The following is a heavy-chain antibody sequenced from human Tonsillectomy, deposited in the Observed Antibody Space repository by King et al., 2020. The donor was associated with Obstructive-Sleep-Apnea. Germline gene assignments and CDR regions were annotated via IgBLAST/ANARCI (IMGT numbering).Heavy chain of an antibody. Sequence: VQLVESGGGVVQPGRSLRLSCAASGFNFSNYAMHWVRQAPGKGLEWVAVISYDGSNKHYADSVKGRFTISRDNSKNTLYLQMSSLRAEDTAVHYCAREGEDESGGYDYVFFDFWGQGTLVTVSS. CDR1: GFNFSNYA. CDR2: ISYDGSNK. D-gene: IGHD3-22*01. V-gene: IGHV3-30*04. J-gene: IGHJ4*02. CDR3: AREGEDESGGYDYVFFDF.